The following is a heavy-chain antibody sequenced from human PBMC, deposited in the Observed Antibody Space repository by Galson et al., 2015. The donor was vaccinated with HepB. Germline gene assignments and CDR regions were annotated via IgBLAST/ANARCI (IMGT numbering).Heavy chain of an antibody. CDR1: GFTFSSYA. CDR3: AKDLRITMVRGVIISNWFDP. CDR2: ISGSGGST. Sequence: SLRLSCAASGFTFSSYAMSWVRQAPGKGLEWVSAISGSGGSTYYADSVKGRFTISRDNSKNTLYLQMNSLRAEDTAVYYCAKDLRITMVRGVIISNWFDPWGQGTLVTVSS. D-gene: IGHD3-10*01. V-gene: IGHV3-23*01. J-gene: IGHJ5*02.